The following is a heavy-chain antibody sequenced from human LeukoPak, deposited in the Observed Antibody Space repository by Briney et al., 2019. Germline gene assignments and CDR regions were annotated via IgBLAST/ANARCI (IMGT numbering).Heavy chain of an antibody. CDR1: GFTFTTFV. D-gene: IGHD1-14*01. V-gene: IGHV3-30*04. CDR3: AKATGYLL. CDR2: ISYDGSNE. Sequence: PGGSLRLSWPASGFTFTTFVMHWVRQAPGKGLEWVAIISYDGSNEYYADSVKGRFTISRDNSENTLYLQMNSLRAEDTAVYYCAKATGYLLWGKGTLVTVSS. J-gene: IGHJ4*02.